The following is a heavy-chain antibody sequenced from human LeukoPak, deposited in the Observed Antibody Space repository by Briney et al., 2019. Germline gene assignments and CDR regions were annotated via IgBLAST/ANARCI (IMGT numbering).Heavy chain of an antibody. CDR1: GLTFSSHW. J-gene: IGHJ4*02. Sequence: GGSLRLSCAASGLTFSSHWMHWVRQAPGKGLDWVAHINPDGGQRSYVASVEGRFTISRDNAKNSLYLQMNSLRDEDTAVYYCARDPGVPGDYWGQGTLVTVSS. CDR2: INPDGGQR. V-gene: IGHV3-7*01. CDR3: ARDPGVPGDY. D-gene: IGHD3-10*01.